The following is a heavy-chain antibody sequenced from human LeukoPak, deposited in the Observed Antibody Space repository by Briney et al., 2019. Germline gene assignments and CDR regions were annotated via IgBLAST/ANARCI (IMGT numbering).Heavy chain of an antibody. V-gene: IGHV3-48*01. D-gene: IGHD1-1*01. CDR1: GFTFSSYS. CDR3: ARDLEVPRPFDY. Sequence: GGSLRLSCATSGFTFSSYSMNWVRQAPGKGLEWVSYISSSSSTIYYADSVKGRLTISRDSAKNSLYLQMNSLRAEDTAVYYCARDLEVPRPFDYWGQGTLVTVSS. CDR2: ISSSSSTI. J-gene: IGHJ4*02.